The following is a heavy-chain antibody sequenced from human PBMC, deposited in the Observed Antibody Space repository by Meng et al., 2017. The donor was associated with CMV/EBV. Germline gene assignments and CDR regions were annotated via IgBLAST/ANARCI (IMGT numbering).Heavy chain of an antibody. Sequence: SETLSLTCTVSGGSISSGGYYWSWIRQHPGKGLEWIGYIYYSGSTNYNPSLKSRVTISVDTSKNQFSLKLSSVTAADTAVHYCARAGARGASRYSSGYYSIDNWFDPWGQGTLVTVSS. CDR2: IYYSGST. CDR1: GGSISSGGYY. CDR3: ARAGARGASRYSSGYYSIDNWFDP. V-gene: IGHV4-61*08. D-gene: IGHD3-22*01. J-gene: IGHJ5*02.